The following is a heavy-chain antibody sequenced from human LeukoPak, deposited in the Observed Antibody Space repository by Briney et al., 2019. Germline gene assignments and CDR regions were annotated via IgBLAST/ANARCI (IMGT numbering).Heavy chain of an antibody. CDR2: INHSGST. CDR3: ARGRYCTDGSCYDY. Sequence: SETLSLTCGVYGGSFNAYYWTWIRQPPGKGLEWIGEINHSGSTNYNPSLKSRVTMSIDTSKNQFSLKLSSVTAADTAVYYCARGRYCTDGSCYDYWGQGTLVTVSS. V-gene: IGHV4-34*01. D-gene: IGHD2-15*01. CDR1: GGSFNAYY. J-gene: IGHJ4*02.